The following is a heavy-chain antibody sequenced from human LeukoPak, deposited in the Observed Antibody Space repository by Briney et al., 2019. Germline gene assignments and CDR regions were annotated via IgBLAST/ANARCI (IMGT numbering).Heavy chain of an antibody. J-gene: IGHJ5*02. V-gene: IGHV3-23*01. D-gene: IGHD2/OR15-2a*01. CDR1: GITLSNYG. CDR2: ISGSGGGT. Sequence: PGGSLRLSCAVSGITLSNYGMSWVRQAPGKGLEWVAGISGSGGGTTYADSVKGRFTISRDNPKSTVYLQMNSLRTEDTAVYYCAKDRVSPGFNWFDPWGQGTLVTVSS. CDR3: AKDRVSPGFNWFDP.